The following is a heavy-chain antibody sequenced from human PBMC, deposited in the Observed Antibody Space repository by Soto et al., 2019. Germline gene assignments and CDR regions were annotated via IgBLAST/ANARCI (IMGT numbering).Heavy chain of an antibody. V-gene: IGHV1-18*01. CDR2: ISAYNGNT. J-gene: IGHJ5*02. CDR1: GYTFTSYG. D-gene: IGHD2-2*01. CDR3: AREPYQLLSGNWFDP. Sequence: GASVKVSCKASGYTFTSYGISWVRQAPGQGLEWMGWISAYNGNTSYAQKLQGGVTMTSDTSTSTAYMELRSLRSDDTAVYYCAREPYQLLSGNWFDPWGQGTLVTVSS.